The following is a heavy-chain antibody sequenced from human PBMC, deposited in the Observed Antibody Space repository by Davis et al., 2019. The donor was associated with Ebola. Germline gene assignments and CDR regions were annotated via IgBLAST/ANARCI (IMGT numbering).Heavy chain of an antibody. V-gene: IGHV3-74*01. CDR3: ARDMGYCSSTSCYAYYYYYGMDV. Sequence: HTGGSLRLSCAASGITFSSVWMTWVRQAPGKGLVWVSTSNSDGSSTTYADSVKGRFTISRDNAKNTLYLQMTGLRAEDTAVYYCARDMGYCSSTSCYAYYYYYGMDVWGQGTTVTVSS. J-gene: IGHJ6*02. D-gene: IGHD2-2*01. CDR2: SNSDGSST. CDR1: GITFSSVW.